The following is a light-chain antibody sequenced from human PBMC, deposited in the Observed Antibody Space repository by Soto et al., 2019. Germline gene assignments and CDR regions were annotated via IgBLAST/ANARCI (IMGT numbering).Light chain of an antibody. CDR2: EVS. Sequence: QSVLTQPASVSGSPGQSITISCTGTSSDVGGYNYVSWYQQHPGKAPKLMIYEVSNRPSGVSNRFSGSKSGNTASLTISGLQAEDEADYYCSSYTSSSTLGFGTGTKLTVL. CDR1: SSDVGGYNY. V-gene: IGLV2-14*01. CDR3: SSYTSSSTLG. J-gene: IGLJ1*01.